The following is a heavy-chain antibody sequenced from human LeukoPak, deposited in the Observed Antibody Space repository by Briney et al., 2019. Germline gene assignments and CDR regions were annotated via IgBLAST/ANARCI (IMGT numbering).Heavy chain of an antibody. J-gene: IGHJ4*02. D-gene: IGHD1-26*01. V-gene: IGHV4-39*01. CDR2: IYYAGST. CDR3: TRRTGSRSN. CDR1: GGSIISSSDY. Sequence: SETLSLTCTVSGGSIISSSDYWGWIRQPPGKGLEWIAAIYYAGSTYYNPSLRSRVTISVDTSKNQFSLRLTSVTAADTAVYYCTRRTGSRSNWGQGTLVTVDS.